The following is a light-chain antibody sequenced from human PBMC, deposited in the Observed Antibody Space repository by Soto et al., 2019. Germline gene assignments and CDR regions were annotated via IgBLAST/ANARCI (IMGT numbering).Light chain of an antibody. J-gene: IGKJ2*01. CDR1: QSVSTD. Sequence: IVMTQSPAILSVSPGERVTLSCRASQSVSTDLAWYQQKPGQPPRILSYAASNRATGIPDMFSGSGAGTDFTLGISGLQPEDVAGYYCQQYIGWPPMFTVGQGTKLEIK. V-gene: IGKV3-15*01. CDR2: AAS. CDR3: QQYIGWPPMFT.